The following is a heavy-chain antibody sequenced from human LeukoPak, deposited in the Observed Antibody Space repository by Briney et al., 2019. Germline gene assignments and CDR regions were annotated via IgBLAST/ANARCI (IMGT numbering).Heavy chain of an antibody. V-gene: IGHV4-39*01. Sequence: PSETLSLTCTVSGGSISSSSYYWGWIRQPPGKGLEWIGSIYYSGSTYYNPSLKSRVTISVDTSKNQFSLKLSSVTAADTAVYYCARRMVRGVTDYYYYYTDVWGKGTTVTISS. D-gene: IGHD3-10*01. CDR2: IYYSGST. J-gene: IGHJ6*03. CDR3: ARRMVRGVTDYYYYYTDV. CDR1: GGSISSSSYY.